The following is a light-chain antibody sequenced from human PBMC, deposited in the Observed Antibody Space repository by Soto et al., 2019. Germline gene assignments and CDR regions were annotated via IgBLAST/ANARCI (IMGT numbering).Light chain of an antibody. CDR3: QQTASTPQT. CDR1: QRLRNY. J-gene: IGKJ1*01. V-gene: IGKV1-39*01. CDR2: PAS. Sequence: DIQMTQSPSSLSASVGDRVTISCRASQRLRNYVSWYQQKPVTAHKLLIRPASTLQRGVPSRFSGSGAGTDFTLTISSLQIEDFATYCCQQTASTPQTFGQGTNVEI.